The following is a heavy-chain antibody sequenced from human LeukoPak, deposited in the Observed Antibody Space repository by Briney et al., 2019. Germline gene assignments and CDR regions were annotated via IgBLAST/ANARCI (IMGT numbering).Heavy chain of an antibody. J-gene: IGHJ4*02. CDR1: GYTFTGYY. D-gene: IGHD3-22*01. CDR3: ARVGYYDSRGGGNFDY. CDR2: INPNSGGT. V-gene: IGHV1-2*02. Sequence: GASVKVSCKASGYTFTGYYMHWVRQAPGQGLEWMGWINPNSGGTNYAQKFQGRVTMTRDTSISTAYMELSRLRSDDTAVYYCARVGYYDSRGGGNFDYWGQGTLVTVSS.